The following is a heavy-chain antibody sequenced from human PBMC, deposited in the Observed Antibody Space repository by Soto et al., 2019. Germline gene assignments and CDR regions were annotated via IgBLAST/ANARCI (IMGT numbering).Heavy chain of an antibody. CDR2: IYYSGRT. D-gene: IGHD6-13*01. CDR3: ARSFVVAAPGPFDY. Sequence: QVQLQESGPGLVKPSQTLSLTCTVSGGSISSGGYYWSWIRQHPGKGLERIGYIYYSGRTYYNPSLKSRVTISVDTSKIQFSLNLSSVTPADTAVYYCARSFVVAAPGPFDYWGQGTLVTVSS. V-gene: IGHV4-31*03. CDR1: GGSISSGGYY. J-gene: IGHJ4*02.